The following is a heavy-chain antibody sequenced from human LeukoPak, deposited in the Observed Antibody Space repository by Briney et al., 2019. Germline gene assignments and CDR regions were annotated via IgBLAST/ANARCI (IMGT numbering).Heavy chain of an antibody. V-gene: IGHV4-59*08. J-gene: IGHJ4*02. D-gene: IGHD4-17*01. CDR3: ARHAVTHYYFDY. Sequence: SETLSLTCTVSGGSISGYYWSWIRQPPDKELEWIGFIYYSGNTHYNPSLKSRVTISVDTSKNQFSLNLSSVTAVDTAVYFCARHAVTHYYFDYWGQGTLVTVSS. CDR2: IYYSGNT. CDR1: GGSISGYY.